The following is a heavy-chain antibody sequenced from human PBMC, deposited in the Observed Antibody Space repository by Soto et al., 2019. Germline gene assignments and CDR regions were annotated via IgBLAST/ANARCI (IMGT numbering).Heavy chain of an antibody. V-gene: IGHV4-39*01. CDR2: IYNSGV. J-gene: IGHJ5*02. CDR3: ARHPTGFPNWIDP. D-gene: IGHD2-15*01. Sequence: SETLSLTCTVSGGSTSSSTYSWGWIRQPPGKGLEWIGSIYNSGVEYNPSLKSRVTISVDTSKTQFSLRLTSVTAADTALYYCARHPTGFPNWIDPWGQGIMVTVSS. CDR1: GGSTSSSTYS.